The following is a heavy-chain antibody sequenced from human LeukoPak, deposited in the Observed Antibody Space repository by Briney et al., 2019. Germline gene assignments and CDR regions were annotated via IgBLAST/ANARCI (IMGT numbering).Heavy chain of an antibody. CDR3: AKDRYGGKGLDAFDI. CDR2: LYSGGST. Sequence: PGGSLRLSCAASGFTVSSNYMSWVRQAPGKGLEWVSILYSGGSTYYADSVRGRFTISRDNSKNTLYLQMNSLRAEDTAVYYCAKDRYGGKGLDAFDIWGQGTMVTVSS. V-gene: IGHV3-53*01. CDR1: GFTVSSNY. D-gene: IGHD4-23*01. J-gene: IGHJ3*02.